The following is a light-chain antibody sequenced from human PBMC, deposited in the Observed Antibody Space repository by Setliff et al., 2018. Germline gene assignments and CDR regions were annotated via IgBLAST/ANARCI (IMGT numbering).Light chain of an antibody. V-gene: IGLV2-8*01. CDR1: SNDVWGHNY. J-gene: IGLJ1*01. CDR2: DVT. Sequence: QSALTQPPSASGSPGQSVTISCTGTSNDVWGHNYVSWYQQHPGKAPQLIIYDVTKRPSGVPDRFSGSKSGNTASLTVSGLQAEDEADYYCSSYADSSIFLFGTGTKVTVL. CDR3: SSYADSSIFL.